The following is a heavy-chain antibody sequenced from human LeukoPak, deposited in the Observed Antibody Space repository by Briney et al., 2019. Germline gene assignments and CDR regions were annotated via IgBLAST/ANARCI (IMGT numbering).Heavy chain of an antibody. CDR1: GGSISSGSYY. Sequence: PSQTLSLTCTVSGGSISSGSYYWSWIRQPAGKGLEWIGRIYTSGSTNYNPSLKSRVTISVDTSKNQFSLELSSVTAADTAVYYCARAKDTIFGVDHAFDIWGQGTMVTVSS. CDR3: ARAKDTIFGVDHAFDI. J-gene: IGHJ3*02. V-gene: IGHV4-61*02. CDR2: IYTSGST. D-gene: IGHD3-3*01.